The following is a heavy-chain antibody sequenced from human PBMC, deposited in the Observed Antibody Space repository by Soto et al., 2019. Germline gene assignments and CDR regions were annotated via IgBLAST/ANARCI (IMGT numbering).Heavy chain of an antibody. CDR3: AMSLWELSGDY. V-gene: IGHV1-69*13. Sequence: ASVKVSCKASGGTFSSYAISWVRQAPGQGLEWMGGIIPIFGTANYAQKFQGRVTITADESTSTAYMELSSLRSEDTAVYYCAMSLWELSGDYWGQGTLVTVSS. D-gene: IGHD1-26*01. CDR2: IIPIFGTA. J-gene: IGHJ4*02. CDR1: GGTFSSYA.